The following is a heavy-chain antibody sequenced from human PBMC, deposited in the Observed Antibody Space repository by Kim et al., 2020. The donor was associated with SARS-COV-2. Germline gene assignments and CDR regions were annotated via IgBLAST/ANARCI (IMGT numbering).Heavy chain of an antibody. CDR3: AKGGCSFSSCHFDC. Sequence: ADSVKGRCTISRYNSKNTLYLQMNSLRAEDTAVYYCAKGGCSFSSCHFDCWGQGTLVTVSS. V-gene: IGHV3-23*01. D-gene: IGHD6-19*01. J-gene: IGHJ4*02.